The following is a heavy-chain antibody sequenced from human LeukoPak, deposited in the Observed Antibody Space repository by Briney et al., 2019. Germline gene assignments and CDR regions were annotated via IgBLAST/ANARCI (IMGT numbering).Heavy chain of an antibody. Sequence: GGSLRLSCAASGFTFGSYAMSWVRQAPGKGLEWVSVISGSGGSTYYADSVKGRFTISRDNSKNTLYLQMNSLRAEDTAVYYCAKRPLVGATTFDYWGQGTLVTVSS. CDR2: ISGSGGST. D-gene: IGHD1-26*01. J-gene: IGHJ4*02. CDR1: GFTFGSYA. V-gene: IGHV3-23*01. CDR3: AKRPLVGATTFDY.